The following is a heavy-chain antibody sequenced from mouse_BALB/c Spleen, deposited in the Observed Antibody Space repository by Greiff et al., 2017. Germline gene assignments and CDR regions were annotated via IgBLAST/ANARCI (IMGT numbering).Heavy chain of an antibody. CDR1: GFTFTSYY. J-gene: IGHJ1*01. V-gene: IGHV5-6-2*01. CDR3: ARQGYEGYLDV. D-gene: IGHD2-3*01. Sequence: DVMLVESGGGLVKLGGSLKLSCAASGFTFTSYYMSWVRQTPEKRLELVAAINSNGGSTYYPDTVKGRSTISRDNAKNTLYLQMSSLKSEDTALYYCARQGYEGYLDVWGAGTTVTVSS. CDR2: INSNGGST.